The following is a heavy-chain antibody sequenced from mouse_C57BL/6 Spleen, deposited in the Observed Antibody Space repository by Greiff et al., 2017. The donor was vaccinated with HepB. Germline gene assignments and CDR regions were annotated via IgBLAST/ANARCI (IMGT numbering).Heavy chain of an antibody. V-gene: IGHV1-82*01. CDR3: SSEEGLRLYFDY. Sequence: QVQLQQSGPELVKPGASVKISCKASGYAFSSSWMNWVKQRPGKGLEWIGRIYPGDGDTNYNGKFKGRATLTADKSSSTAYMQLSSLTSEDSAVSFCSSEEGLRLYFDYWGQGTTLTVSS. CDR2: IYPGDGDT. J-gene: IGHJ2*01. D-gene: IGHD2-4*01. CDR1: GYAFSSSW.